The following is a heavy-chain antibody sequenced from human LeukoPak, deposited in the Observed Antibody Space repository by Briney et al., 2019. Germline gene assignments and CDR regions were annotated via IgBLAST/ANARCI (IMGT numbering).Heavy chain of an antibody. CDR3: VKDRGGEGYCSGGSCYSYYFDY. J-gene: IGHJ4*02. CDR2: ISNNGGST. CDR1: GFTFSSYA. D-gene: IGHD2-15*01. Sequence: GGSLRLSWSASGFTFSSYAMHWVRQAPGKGLEYVSAISNNGGSTYYADSVKGRFTISRDNSKNTLYLQMSSLRAEDTAVYYCVKDRGGEGYCSGGSCYSYYFDYWGQGTLVTVSS. V-gene: IGHV3-64D*06.